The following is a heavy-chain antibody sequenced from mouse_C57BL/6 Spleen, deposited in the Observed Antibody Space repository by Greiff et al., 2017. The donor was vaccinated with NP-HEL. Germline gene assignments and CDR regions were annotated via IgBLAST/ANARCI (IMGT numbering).Heavy chain of an antibody. CDR1: GYTFTSYW. D-gene: IGHD2-4*01. CDR2: IYPGSGST. CDR3: ATIYYDYDRFAY. Sequence: QVHVKQPGAELVKPGASVKMSCKASGYTFTSYWITWVKQRPGQGLEWIGDIYPGSGSTNYNEKFKSKATLTVDTSSSTAYMQLSSLTSEDSAVYYCATIYYDYDRFAYWGQGTLVTVSA. J-gene: IGHJ3*01. V-gene: IGHV1-55*01.